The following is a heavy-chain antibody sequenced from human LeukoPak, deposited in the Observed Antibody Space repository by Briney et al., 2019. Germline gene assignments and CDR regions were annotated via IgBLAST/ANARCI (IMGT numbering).Heavy chain of an antibody. CDR1: GGSISSYY. J-gene: IGHJ4*02. D-gene: IGHD6-13*01. V-gene: IGHV4-59*01. Sequence: SETLSLTCTVSGGSISSYYWNWIRQPPGKGLEWIGYIYYSGTTDYNPSLKSRVTISVDTSKNQFSLKLSSVTAADTAVYYCARGVYIAAAQYGYWGQGTLVTVSS. CDR2: IYYSGTT. CDR3: ARGVYIAAAQYGY.